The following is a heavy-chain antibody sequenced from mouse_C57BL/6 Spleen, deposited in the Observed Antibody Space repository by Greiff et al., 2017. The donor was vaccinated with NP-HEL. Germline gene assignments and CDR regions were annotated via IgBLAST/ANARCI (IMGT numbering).Heavy chain of an antibody. CDR3: ARDSFTYYDYPWFAY. V-gene: IGHV5-6*01. Sequence: EVQLVESGGDLVKPGGSLKLSCAASGFTFSSYGMSWVRQTPDKRLEWVATISSGGSYTYYPDSVKGRFTISRDNAKNTLYLQMSSLKSEDTAMYYCARDSFTYYDYPWFAYWGQGTLVTVSA. CDR1: GFTFSSYG. D-gene: IGHD2-4*01. J-gene: IGHJ3*01. CDR2: ISSGGSYT.